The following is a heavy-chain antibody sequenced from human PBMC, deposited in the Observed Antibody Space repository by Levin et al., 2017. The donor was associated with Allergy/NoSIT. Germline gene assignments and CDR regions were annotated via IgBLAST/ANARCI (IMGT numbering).Heavy chain of an antibody. CDR2: ISGSGATT. CDR1: GFTFSTYA. V-gene: IGHV3-23*01. J-gene: IGHJ4*02. CDR3: AKGGGCTRTSCEHDY. D-gene: IGHD2-2*01. Sequence: PGGSLRLSCAASGFTFSTYATSWVRQAPGKGLEWVASISGSGATTNYADSVKGRFTVSRDNSKNTLFLQMNSLRPEDTAVYYCAKGGGCTRTSCEHDYWGQGTLVTVSS.